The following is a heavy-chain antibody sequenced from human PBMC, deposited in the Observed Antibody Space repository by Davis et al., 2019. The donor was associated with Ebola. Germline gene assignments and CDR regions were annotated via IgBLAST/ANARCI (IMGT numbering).Heavy chain of an antibody. CDR2: IKQDGSEK. CDR1: GFTFSSYW. CDR3: ARCVGGYYDFWSGYYTSSMDV. V-gene: IGHV3-7*03. Sequence: GESLKISCAASGFTFSSYWMSWVRQAPGKGLEWVANIKQDGSEKYYVDSVKGRFTISRDNAKNSLYLQMNSLRAEDTAVYYCARCVGGYYDFWSGYYTSSMDVWGQGTTVTVSS. J-gene: IGHJ6*02. D-gene: IGHD3-3*01.